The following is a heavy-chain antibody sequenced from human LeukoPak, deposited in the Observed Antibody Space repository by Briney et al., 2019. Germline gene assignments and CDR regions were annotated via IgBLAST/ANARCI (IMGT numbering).Heavy chain of an antibody. J-gene: IGHJ2*01. CDR3: ARARGIVGATYWYFDL. CDR1: GGTFSSYA. CDR2: IIPIFGTA. Sequence: SVKVSCKASGGTFSSYAISWVRQAPGQGLEWMGGIIPIFGTANYAQKFQGRVTITADESMSTAYMELSSLRSEDTAVYYCARARGIVGATYWYFDLWGRGTLVTVSS. V-gene: IGHV1-69*13. D-gene: IGHD1-26*01.